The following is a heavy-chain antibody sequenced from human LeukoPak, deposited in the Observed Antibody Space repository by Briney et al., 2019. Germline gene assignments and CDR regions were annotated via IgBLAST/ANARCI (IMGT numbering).Heavy chain of an antibody. Sequence: PGGSLRLSCAASGFTFSNAWMSWVRQAPGKGLEWVSAISGSGVTTYYADSVKGRFTISRDNSKHTLYLQMNSLRAEDTAVYYCSKWKAIVLVPAARSPIDYWGQGTLVTVSS. V-gene: IGHV3-23*01. CDR2: ISGSGVTT. J-gene: IGHJ4*02. D-gene: IGHD2-2*01. CDR3: SKWKAIVLVPAARSPIDY. CDR1: GFTFSNAW.